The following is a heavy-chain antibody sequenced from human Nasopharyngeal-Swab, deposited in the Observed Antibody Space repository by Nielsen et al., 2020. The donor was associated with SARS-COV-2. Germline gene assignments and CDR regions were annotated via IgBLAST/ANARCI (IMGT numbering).Heavy chain of an antibody. CDR2: ITDKLYGGKT. V-gene: IGHV3-49*04. J-gene: IGHJ4*02. CDR3: TRRGPQYYFDY. Sequence: GESLKISCTASGFTFGDYSMSWVRQAPGKGLEWIGFITDKLYGGKTEYAASVKGRFTISRDDSKSIAYLQMNSLKTEDTDVYYCTRRGPQYYFDYCGQGTRVTVSS. CDR1: GFTFGDYS.